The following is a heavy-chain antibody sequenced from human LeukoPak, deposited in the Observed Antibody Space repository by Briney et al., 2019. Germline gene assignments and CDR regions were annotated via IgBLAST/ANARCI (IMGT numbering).Heavy chain of an antibody. CDR3: ARDLVNYASPFDY. V-gene: IGHV3-11*01. J-gene: IGHJ4*02. CDR2: ISSSGSPI. D-gene: IGHD2-2*01. CDR1: GFTFSDYF. Sequence: PGGSLRLSCAASGFTFSDYFMSWIRQAPGKGLEWVSYISSSGSPIYYADSVKGRFTISRDNAKNSLYLQMYGLRAEDTAVYYCARDLVNYASPFDYWGQGTLVTVPS.